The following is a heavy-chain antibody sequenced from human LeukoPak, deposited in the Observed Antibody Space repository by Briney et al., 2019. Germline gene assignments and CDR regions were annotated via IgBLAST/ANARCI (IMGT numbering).Heavy chain of an antibody. V-gene: IGHV1-2*02. CDR3: ARRNRIMITFGGVISWFDP. CDR1: GYTFTGYY. Sequence: ASVKVSCKASGYTFTGYYMHWVRQAPGQGLEWMGWINPNSGGTNYAQKLQGRVTMTTDTSTSTAYMELRSLRSDDTAVYYCARRNRIMITFGGVISWFDPWGQGTLVTVSS. J-gene: IGHJ5*02. CDR2: INPNSGGT. D-gene: IGHD3-16*01.